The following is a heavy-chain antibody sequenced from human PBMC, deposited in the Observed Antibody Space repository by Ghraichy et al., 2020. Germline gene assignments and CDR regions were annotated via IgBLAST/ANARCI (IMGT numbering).Heavy chain of an antibody. CDR3: TRPNIPSGGVDWYFDL. D-gene: IGHD2-15*01. CDR2: IRSKPNNYAT. J-gene: IGHJ2*01. CDR1: GFSFSGSA. Sequence: GGSLRLSCAASGFSFSGSAIHWVRQASGKGLEWVGRIRSKPNNYATAYAASVKGRFTISRDDSKNTAYLQMNSLETEDTAMYYCTRPNIPSGGVDWYFDLWGRGTLVTVSS. V-gene: IGHV3-73*01.